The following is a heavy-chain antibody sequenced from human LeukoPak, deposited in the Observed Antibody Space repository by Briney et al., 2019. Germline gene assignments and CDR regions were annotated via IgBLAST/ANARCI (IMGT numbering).Heavy chain of an antibody. J-gene: IGHJ5*02. CDR3: ARDPVSGSWKFCWFDP. CDR1: RYSFTAYY. CDR2: INPNSGAT. D-gene: IGHD2-15*01. Sequence: ASVKVSCKTSRYSFTAYYIHWVRQAPGQGLEWMGWINPNSGATNYAQKFQGRVTMTRDTSMTTAYMELSSLTSDDTAVYFCARDPVSGSWKFCWFDPWGQGTQVTVSS. V-gene: IGHV1-2*02.